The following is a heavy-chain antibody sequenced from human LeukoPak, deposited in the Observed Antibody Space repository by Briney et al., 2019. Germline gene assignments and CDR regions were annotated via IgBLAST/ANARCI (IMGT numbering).Heavy chain of an antibody. J-gene: IGHJ3*02. Sequence: ASVKVSCKASGYTFTDYFTHWVRQAPGQGLEWMGWINPNTGGTTYAQKFQGSVTLTRDTSISTAYMDLSRLRSDDTAVYYCASGHAFDIWGQGTMVTVSS. CDR1: GYTFTDYF. V-gene: IGHV1-2*02. CDR2: INPNTGGT. CDR3: ASGHAFDI.